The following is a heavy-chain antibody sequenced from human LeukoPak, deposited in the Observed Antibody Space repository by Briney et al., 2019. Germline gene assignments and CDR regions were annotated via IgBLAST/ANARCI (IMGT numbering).Heavy chain of an antibody. CDR1: GFTFSSYE. CDR3: ARDWGAGTVDY. V-gene: IGHV3-48*03. D-gene: IGHD6-13*01. Sequence: SGGSLRLSCAASGFTFSSYEMNWVRQAPGKGREWVSYISSSGSTIYYADSVKGRFTISRDNAKNSLYLQMNSLRAEDTAVYYCARDWGAGTVDYWGQGTLVTVSS. CDR2: ISSSGSTI. J-gene: IGHJ4*02.